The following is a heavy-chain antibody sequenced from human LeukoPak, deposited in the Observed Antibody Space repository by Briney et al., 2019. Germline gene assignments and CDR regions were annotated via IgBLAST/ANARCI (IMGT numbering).Heavy chain of an antibody. V-gene: IGHV3-74*01. Sequence: PGGSLRLSCAASGFTFSSYWMHWVRQAPGKGLVWVSRVSNDGSSTSYADSVKGRFTFSRDNAKNTLYLQMNSLRAEDTAVYFCATSWRIGPHYFDDWGQGTLVTVSS. CDR2: VSNDGSST. CDR1: GFTFSSYW. J-gene: IGHJ4*02. D-gene: IGHD3/OR15-3a*01. CDR3: ATSWRIGPHYFDD.